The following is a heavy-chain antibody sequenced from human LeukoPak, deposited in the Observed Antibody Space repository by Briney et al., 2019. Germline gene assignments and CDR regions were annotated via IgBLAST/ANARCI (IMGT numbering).Heavy chain of an antibody. D-gene: IGHD3-22*01. CDR1: GGSISSGSYY. Sequence: SQTLSLTCTVSGGSISSGSYYWSWIRQPAGKGLEWIGRIYTSGSTNYNPSLKSRVTISVDTSKNQFSLKLSSVTAADTAVCYCARDDSSGYSLYYFDYWGQGTLVTVSS. CDR2: IYTSGST. V-gene: IGHV4-61*02. CDR3: ARDDSSGYSLYYFDY. J-gene: IGHJ4*02.